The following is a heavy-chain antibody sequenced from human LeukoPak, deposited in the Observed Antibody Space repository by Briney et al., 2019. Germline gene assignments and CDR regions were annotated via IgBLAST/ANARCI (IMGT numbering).Heavy chain of an antibody. CDR3: ARGYSGFGVYGMDV. D-gene: IGHD5-12*01. Sequence: GGSLRLSCTASGFTFSTSWMHWVRHAPGEGLVWLSRINPDGSAPTYADSVKGRFTISRDTAKNTLFLQMSSLRAEDTAVYFCARGYSGFGVYGMDVWGKGTTVTVSS. J-gene: IGHJ6*04. CDR2: INPDGSAP. CDR1: GFTFSTSW. V-gene: IGHV3-74*01.